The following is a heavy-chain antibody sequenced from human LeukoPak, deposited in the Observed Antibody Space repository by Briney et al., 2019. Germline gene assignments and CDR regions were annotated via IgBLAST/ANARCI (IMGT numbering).Heavy chain of an antibody. Sequence: GGSLRLSCAASGFTFSSYSLNWVRQAPGKGLEWVSYISSGSSTIYYADSVKGRFTISRDNAKNSLYLQVNSLRDEDTAVYYCVRGRAGYYYDYWGQGTLVTVSS. CDR2: ISSGSSTI. V-gene: IGHV3-48*02. CDR3: VRGRAGYYYDY. J-gene: IGHJ4*02. CDR1: GFTFSSYS. D-gene: IGHD6-13*01.